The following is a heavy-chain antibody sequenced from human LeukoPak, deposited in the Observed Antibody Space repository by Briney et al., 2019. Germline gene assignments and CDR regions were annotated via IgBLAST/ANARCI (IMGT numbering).Heavy chain of an antibody. D-gene: IGHD6-19*01. V-gene: IGHV3-48*01. CDR3: VREGGSDWYSGWFDP. Sequence: GGSLRLSCAAAGFTFDTYPMNWVRQAPGRGLEWISYISSNRDTIYYAASVKGRFTISRDNARYSLYLQMNSLRVEDTAVYYCVREGGSDWYSGWFDPWGQGTLVTVSS. CDR2: ISSNRDTI. CDR1: GFTFDTYP. J-gene: IGHJ5*02.